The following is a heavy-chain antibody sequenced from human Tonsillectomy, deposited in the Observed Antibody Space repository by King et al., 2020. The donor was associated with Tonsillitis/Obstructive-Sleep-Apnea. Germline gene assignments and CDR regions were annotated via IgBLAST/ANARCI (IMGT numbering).Heavy chain of an antibody. Sequence: VQLVESGGGVVQPGRSLRLSCAASGFTFSSYGMHWVRQAPGKGLEWVAVISYDGSNKYYADPVKGRFTISRDNSKNTLYLQMNSLRAEDTAVYYCAKDYMIALWGQGTMVTVSS. V-gene: IGHV3-30*18. CDR3: AKDYMIAL. D-gene: IGHD3-22*01. J-gene: IGHJ3*01. CDR1: GFTFSSYG. CDR2: ISYDGSNK.